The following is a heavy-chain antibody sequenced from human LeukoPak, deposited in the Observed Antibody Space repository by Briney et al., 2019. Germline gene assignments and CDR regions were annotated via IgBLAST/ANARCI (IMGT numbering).Heavy chain of an antibody. V-gene: IGHV3-23*01. CDR2: ISGSGGST. CDR1: GFTFSNYA. D-gene: IGHD3-10*01. Sequence: GGSLRLSCAASGFTFSNYAMSWVRQAPGKGLEWVSGISGSGGSTHYSDSVKGRSTISRDNPKNTLYLQMNSLRAEDTAVYYCAKDSGSGTYYSANAFDIWGQGTMVTVSP. CDR3: AKDSGSGTYYSANAFDI. J-gene: IGHJ3*02.